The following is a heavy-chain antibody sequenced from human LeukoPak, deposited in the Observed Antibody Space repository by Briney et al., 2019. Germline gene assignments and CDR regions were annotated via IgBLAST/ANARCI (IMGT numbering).Heavy chain of an antibody. V-gene: IGHV4-31*03. CDR1: GGSISSGGYY. CDR3: ARDVTDGDYYYYGMDV. CDR2: IYYSGST. Sequence: SETLSLTCTVSGGSISSGGYYWSWIRQHPGKGLEWIGYIYYSGSTYYNPSLKSRVTISVDTSKNQFSLKLSSVTAADTAVYYCARDVTDGDYYYYGMDVWGQGTTATVSS. J-gene: IGHJ6*02. D-gene: IGHD4-17*01.